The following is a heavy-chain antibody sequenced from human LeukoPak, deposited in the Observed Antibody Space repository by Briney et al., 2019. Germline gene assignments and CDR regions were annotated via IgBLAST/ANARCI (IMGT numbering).Heavy chain of an antibody. CDR3: AKGRPIYYYDSSGYGYFDY. CDR2: IRYDGSNK. Sequence: GGSLRLSCAASGFTFSSYGMHWVRQAPGKGLEWVAFIRYDGSNKYYADSVKGGFTISRDNSKNTLYLQMNSLRAEDTAVYYCAKGRPIYYYDSSGYGYFDYWGQGTLVTVSS. J-gene: IGHJ4*02. D-gene: IGHD3-22*01. V-gene: IGHV3-30*02. CDR1: GFTFSSYG.